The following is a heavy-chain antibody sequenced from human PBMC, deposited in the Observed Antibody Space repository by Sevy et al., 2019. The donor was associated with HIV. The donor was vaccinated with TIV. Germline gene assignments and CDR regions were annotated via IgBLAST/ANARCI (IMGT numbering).Heavy chain of an antibody. D-gene: IGHD3-16*01. V-gene: IGHV3-21*01. CDR1: GFTFRDYS. CDR2: ISSTTTYR. J-gene: IGHJ3*02. Sequence: GSLRLSCAASGFTFRDYSMSWVRQAPGEGLEWVASISSTTTYRYYADSVKGRFTISRDNANNSLYLQMDSLRAEDTAVYYCARDLANRGAYHIWGQGTMVTV. CDR3: ARDLANRGAYHI.